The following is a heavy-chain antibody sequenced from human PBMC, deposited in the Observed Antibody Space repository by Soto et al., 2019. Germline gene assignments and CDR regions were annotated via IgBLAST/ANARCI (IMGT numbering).Heavy chain of an antibody. Sequence: GESLKISCQTSVYSFTIYWIAWVRQMPGKGLECMGIIYPRDSDTRYTPSFQGQVTISVDKSVSTAYLQWNSLKASDTAMYYCARLHWAGTPKADLDVWGQGTTVTVSS. V-gene: IGHV5-51*01. D-gene: IGHD1-7*01. CDR3: ARLHWAGTPKADLDV. J-gene: IGHJ6*02. CDR2: IYPRDSDT. CDR1: VYSFTIYW.